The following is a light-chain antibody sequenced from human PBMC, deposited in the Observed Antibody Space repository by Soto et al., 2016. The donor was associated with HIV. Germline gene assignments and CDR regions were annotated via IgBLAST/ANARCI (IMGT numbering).Light chain of an antibody. CDR2: AAS. Sequence: DIQMTQSPSSLSASVGDRVTITCRASQGIGNSLAWYQQKPGKAPKLLLYAASRLESGVPSRFSGSGSGTDYTLTISSLQPEDFATYYCQQYYSTPYTFGQGTTLEIK. CDR3: QQYYSTPYT. CDR1: QGIGNS. J-gene: IGKJ2*01. V-gene: IGKV1-NL1*01.